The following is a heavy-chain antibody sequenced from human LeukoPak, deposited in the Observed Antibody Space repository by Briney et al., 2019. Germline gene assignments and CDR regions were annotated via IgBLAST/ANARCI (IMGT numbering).Heavy chain of an antibody. J-gene: IGHJ3*02. Sequence: PSETLSLTCAVSGGSISSGGYSWSWTRQPPGKGLEWIGYIYHSGSTYYNPSLKSRVTISVDRSKNQFSLKLSSVTAADTAVYYCARASYDFSEAFDIWGQGTMVTVSS. CDR1: GGSISSGGYS. CDR3: ARASYDFSEAFDI. CDR2: IYHSGST. V-gene: IGHV4-30-2*01. D-gene: IGHD3-3*01.